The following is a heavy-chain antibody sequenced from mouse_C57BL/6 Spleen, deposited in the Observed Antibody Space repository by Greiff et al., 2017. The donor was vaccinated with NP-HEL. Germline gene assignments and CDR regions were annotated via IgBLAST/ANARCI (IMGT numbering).Heavy chain of an antibody. V-gene: IGHV5-4*01. Sequence: DVKLVESGGGLVKPGGSLKLSCAASGFTFSSYAMSWVRQTPEKRLEWVATISDGGSYTYYPDNVKGRFTISRDNAKNNLYLQMSHLKSEDTAMYYCARDSYYGGRDPYYYAMDYWGQGTSVTVSS. CDR2: ISDGGSYT. CDR3: ARDSYYGGRDPYYYAMDY. J-gene: IGHJ4*01. CDR1: GFTFSSYA. D-gene: IGHD1-1*01.